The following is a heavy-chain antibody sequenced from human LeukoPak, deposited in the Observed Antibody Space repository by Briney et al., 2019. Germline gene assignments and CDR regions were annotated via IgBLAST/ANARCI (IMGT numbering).Heavy chain of an antibody. CDR3: AREGEGIPFDY. CDR2: ISSNGGST. CDR1: GFTFSSYA. V-gene: IGHV3-64*01. Sequence: GGSLRLSCAASGFTFSSYAMHWVRQAPGKGLEYVSAISSNGGSTYYANSVKGRFTISRDNSKNTLYLQMGSLRAEDMAVYYCAREGEGIPFDYWGQGTLVTVSS. D-gene: IGHD2-21*01. J-gene: IGHJ4*02.